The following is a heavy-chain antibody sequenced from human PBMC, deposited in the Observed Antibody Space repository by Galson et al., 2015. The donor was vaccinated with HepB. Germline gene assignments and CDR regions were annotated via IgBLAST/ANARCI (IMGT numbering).Heavy chain of an antibody. Sequence: SLRLSCAASRFTFSSYGMHWVRQAPGKGLEWVAAIWNDGSNKYYADSVTGRFTISRDDSKNTLYLQMNSLRAEDTAVYYCARDPAHYYDSSGHAFDYWGQGTLVTVSS. CDR2: IWNDGSNK. D-gene: IGHD3-22*01. CDR1: RFTFSSYG. CDR3: ARDPAHYYDSSGHAFDY. V-gene: IGHV3-33*01. J-gene: IGHJ4*02.